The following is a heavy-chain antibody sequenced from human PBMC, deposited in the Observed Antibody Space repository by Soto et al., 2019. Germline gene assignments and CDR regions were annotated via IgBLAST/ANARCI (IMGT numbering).Heavy chain of an antibody. CDR2: INISNGNT. Sequence: ASVKVSCKASGYTFKRYQIYLVRQAPGQRLECMGWINISNGNTEYSQNFQGRVTMTRDTSASTAYMELSSLRSEDTAVYYCARDTDLTLVTTLDYWGQGTPVTVSS. CDR1: GYTFKRYQ. V-gene: IGHV1-3*04. CDR3: ARDTDLTLVTTLDY. J-gene: IGHJ4*02. D-gene: IGHD4-17*01.